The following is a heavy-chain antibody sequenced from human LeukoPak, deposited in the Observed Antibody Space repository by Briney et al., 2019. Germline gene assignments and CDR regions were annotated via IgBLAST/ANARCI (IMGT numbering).Heavy chain of an antibody. D-gene: IGHD3-10*01. CDR1: GFTFSSYA. CDR3: AKQWFGSKSYVFDY. Sequence: GGSLRLSCAASGFTFSSYAMTWVRQAPGKGLQWVSTISVSGENTYYADSVKGRFTISRDNSKNTMYMQMSSLRAEDTAVYYCAKQWFGSKSYVFDYWGQGTLVTVSS. CDR2: ISVSGENT. J-gene: IGHJ4*02. V-gene: IGHV3-23*01.